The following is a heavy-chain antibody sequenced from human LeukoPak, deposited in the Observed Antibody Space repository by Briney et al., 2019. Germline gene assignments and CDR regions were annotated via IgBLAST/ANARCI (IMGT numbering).Heavy chain of an antibody. CDR1: GFTFSNYG. V-gene: IGHV3-30*03. J-gene: IGHJ4*02. D-gene: IGHD1-7*01. Sequence: GGSLRLSCAASGFTFSNYGVHWVRQAPGKGLEWVAVMSYDGSNKYYADSVKGRFTISRDNSKNTLYLQMNSLRAEDTAVYYCARRTKLGNIDYWGQGTLVTVSS. CDR3: ARRTKLGNIDY. CDR2: MSYDGSNK.